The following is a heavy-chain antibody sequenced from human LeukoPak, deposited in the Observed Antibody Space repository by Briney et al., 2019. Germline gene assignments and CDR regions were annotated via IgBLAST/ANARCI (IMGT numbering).Heavy chain of an antibody. CDR3: AMSVREAGPFDP. V-gene: IGHV1-24*01. D-gene: IGHD2-8*01. Sequence: ASVKVSCKVSGYTLTELSMHWVRQAPGKGLEWMGGFDPEDGETIYAQKFQGRVTMTEDTSTDTAYMELSSLRSEDTAVYYCAMSVREAGPFDPWGQGTLVTVSS. J-gene: IGHJ5*02. CDR1: GYTLTELS. CDR2: FDPEDGET.